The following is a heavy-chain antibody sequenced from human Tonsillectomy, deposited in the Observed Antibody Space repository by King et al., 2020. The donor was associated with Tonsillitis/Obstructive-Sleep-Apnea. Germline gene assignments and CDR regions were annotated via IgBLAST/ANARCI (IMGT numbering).Heavy chain of an antibody. Sequence: EVQLVESGGGLVQPGGSLRLSCAASGFTFTSYWMSWVRQAPGKGLEWVANIHQDGREKYYLNSVKGRFTISRDNAKDSLYLQMNSLRAEDTAVYYCVRDRDKGDYVDFWGQGILVTVSS. D-gene: IGHD4/OR15-4a*01. V-gene: IGHV3-7*04. J-gene: IGHJ4*02. CDR2: IHQDGREK. CDR3: VRDRDKGDYVDF. CDR1: GFTFTSYW.